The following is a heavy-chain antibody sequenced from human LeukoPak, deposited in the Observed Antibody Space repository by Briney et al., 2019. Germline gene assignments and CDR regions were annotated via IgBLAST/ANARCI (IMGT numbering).Heavy chain of an antibody. V-gene: IGHV1-2*02. CDR2: INPNSGGT. J-gene: IGHJ3*01. D-gene: IGHD3-22*01. CDR1: GYTFTGYS. Sequence: ASVKVSCKASGYTFTGYSMHWVRQAPGQGLEWMGWINPNSGGTNYAQKFQGRVTMTRDTSISTAYMELSRLRSDDTAVYYCARVFSLLPNYHDGSGYYSYWGQGTMVTVSS. CDR3: ARVFSLLPNYHDGSGYYSY.